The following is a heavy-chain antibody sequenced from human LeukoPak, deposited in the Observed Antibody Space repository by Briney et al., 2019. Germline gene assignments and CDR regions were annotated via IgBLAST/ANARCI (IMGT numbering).Heavy chain of an antibody. Sequence: GASVKVSCKASGYTFTSYGISWVRQAPGQGLEWMGWISAYNGNTNYAQKLQGRVTMTTDTSTSTAYMELRSLRSDDTAVYYCARASGYYDSSGYYANWGQGTLVTVSS. CDR1: GYTFTSYG. V-gene: IGHV1-18*01. CDR2: ISAYNGNT. D-gene: IGHD3-22*01. J-gene: IGHJ4*02. CDR3: ARASGYYDSSGYYAN.